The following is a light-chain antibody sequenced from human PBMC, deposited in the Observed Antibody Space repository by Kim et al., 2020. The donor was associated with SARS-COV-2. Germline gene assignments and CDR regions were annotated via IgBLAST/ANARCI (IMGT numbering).Light chain of an antibody. CDR3: NSRDSNDNVV. V-gene: IGLV3-19*01. Sequence: VALGHTVRITCQGDSRRSYYATWYQQKPGQAPILVIYGKNNRPSGIPDRFSGSSSGNTASLTITGTQAGDEADYYCNSRDSNDNVVFGGGTKLTVL. J-gene: IGLJ2*01. CDR1: SRRSYY. CDR2: GKN.